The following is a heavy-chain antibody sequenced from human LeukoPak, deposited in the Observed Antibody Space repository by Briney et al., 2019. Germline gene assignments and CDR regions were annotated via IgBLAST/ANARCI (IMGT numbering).Heavy chain of an antibody. CDR3: AKVRMGGGYLDY. J-gene: IGHJ4*02. D-gene: IGHD2-15*01. V-gene: IGHV3-23*01. Sequence: GGSLRLSCAVSGFTFSTYAMNWVRQAPGKGLEWVSAISDSGGHTYYADSVEGRFTISRDNSKNTLYLQMNSLGAEDTAVYFCAKVRMGGGYLDYWGQGTLVTASS. CDR1: GFTFSTYA. CDR2: ISDSGGHT.